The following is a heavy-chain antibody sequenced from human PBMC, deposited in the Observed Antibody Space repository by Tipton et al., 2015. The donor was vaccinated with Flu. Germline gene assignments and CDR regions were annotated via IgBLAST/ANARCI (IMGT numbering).Heavy chain of an antibody. Sequence: TLSLTCTVSGGSIKSTHWSWIRQPPGKGLEWIGYVYYGGSTNYNPSLKSRVTISLDTSKNQFSLKLTSVTAADTAVYYCARRRGDGDIGHWLDPWGQGTLVTVSS. J-gene: IGHJ5*02. CDR1: GGSIKSTH. CDR3: ARRRGDGDIGHWLDP. V-gene: IGHV4-59*07. D-gene: IGHD3-10*01. CDR2: VYYGGST.